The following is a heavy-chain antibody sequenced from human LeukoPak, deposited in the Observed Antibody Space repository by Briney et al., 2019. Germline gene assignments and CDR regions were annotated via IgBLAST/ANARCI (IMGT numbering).Heavy chain of an antibody. J-gene: IGHJ4*02. V-gene: IGHV4-34*01. CDR3: ARGRGVTGLDY. Sequence: TPSETLSLTCAVYGGSFSGYYWSWIRQPPGKGLEWIGEINHSGSTNYNPSLKSRVTISVDTSKNQFSLKLSSVTAADTAVYYCARGRGVTGLDYWGQGTLVTVSS. CDR1: GGSFSGYY. CDR2: INHSGST. D-gene: IGHD2-21*02.